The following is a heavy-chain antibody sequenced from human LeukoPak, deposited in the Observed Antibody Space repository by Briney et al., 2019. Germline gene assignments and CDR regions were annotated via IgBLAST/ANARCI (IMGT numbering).Heavy chain of an antibody. J-gene: IGHJ4*02. CDR3: ATVPRWGSYYFDY. D-gene: IGHD3-16*01. V-gene: IGHV1-24*01. Sequence: ASVKVSCKVSGYTLTELSMHWVRQAPGKGLEWMGGFDPEDGETIYAQKFQGRVTMTEDTSTDTAHMELSSLRSEDTAVYYCATVPRWGSYYFDYWGQGTLVTVSS. CDR1: GYTLTELS. CDR2: FDPEDGET.